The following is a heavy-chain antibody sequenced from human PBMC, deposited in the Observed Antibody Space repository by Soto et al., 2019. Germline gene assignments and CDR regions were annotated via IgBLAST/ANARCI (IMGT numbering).Heavy chain of an antibody. Sequence: GSLRLSCAASGFTFSSYSMNWVRQAPGKGLEWVSSISSSSSYIYYADSVKGRFTISRDNAKNSLYLQMNSLRAEDTAVYYCARQDYSSGWYDYWGQGTLVTVSS. CDR1: GFTFSSYS. D-gene: IGHD6-19*01. V-gene: IGHV3-21*01. CDR2: ISSSSSYI. CDR3: ARQDYSSGWYDY. J-gene: IGHJ4*02.